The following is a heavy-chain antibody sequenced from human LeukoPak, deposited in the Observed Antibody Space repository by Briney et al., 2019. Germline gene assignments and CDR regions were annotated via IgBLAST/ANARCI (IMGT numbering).Heavy chain of an antibody. V-gene: IGHV4-30-4*01. CDR1: GGSVSSGDYY. CDR3: AREYYYGSGSYYNWFDP. CDR2: IYHSGST. D-gene: IGHD3-10*01. Sequence: PSQTLSLTCTVSGGSVSSGDYYWSWIRQPPGKGLEWIGYIYHSGSTYYNPSLKSRVTISVDTSKNQFSLKLSSVTAADTAVYYCAREYYYGSGSYYNWFDPWGQGTLVTVSS. J-gene: IGHJ5*02.